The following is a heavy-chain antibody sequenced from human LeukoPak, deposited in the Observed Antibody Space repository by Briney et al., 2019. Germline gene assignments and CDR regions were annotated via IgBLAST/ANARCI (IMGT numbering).Heavy chain of an antibody. CDR2: INPSGGST. V-gene: IGHV1-46*01. CDR3: ARDGANNGGPFDY. CDR1: GYTFTSYY. Sequence: ASVKVSCKASGYTFTSYYMRWVRQAPGQGLEWMGIINPSGGSTSYAQKFQGRVTMTRDTSTSTVYVELSSLRSEDTAVYYCARDGANNGGPFDYWGQGTLVTVSS. D-gene: IGHD4-23*01. J-gene: IGHJ4*02.